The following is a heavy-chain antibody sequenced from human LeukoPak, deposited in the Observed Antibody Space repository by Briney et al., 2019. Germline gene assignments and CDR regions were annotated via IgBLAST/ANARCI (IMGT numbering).Heavy chain of an antibody. Sequence: SETLSLTCAVYGGSFSGYYWSWLRQPPGKGLEWIGEINHSGSTNYNPSLKSRVTISVDTSKNQFSLKLSSVTAADTAVYYCARVRLRWADFDYWGQGTLVTVSS. J-gene: IGHJ4*02. CDR1: GGSFSGYY. CDR3: ARVRLRWADFDY. CDR2: INHSGST. D-gene: IGHD4-23*01. V-gene: IGHV4-34*01.